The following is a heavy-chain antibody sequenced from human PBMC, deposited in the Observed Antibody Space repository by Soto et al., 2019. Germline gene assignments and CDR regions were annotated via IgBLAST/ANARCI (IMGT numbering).Heavy chain of an antibody. J-gene: IGHJ1*01. Sequence: QVQLQQWGAGLLKPSETLSLTCAVFGGSFSGYYWSWVRQPPGKGLEWIGEITHSGSTYYNPSLESRVIRSVDTSKNQFSLKLTSVTAADTAVYYCARGDLAARLQLWGQGTLVTVSS. V-gene: IGHV4-34*01. D-gene: IGHD6-6*01. CDR3: ARGDLAARLQL. CDR1: GGSFSGYY. CDR2: ITHSGST.